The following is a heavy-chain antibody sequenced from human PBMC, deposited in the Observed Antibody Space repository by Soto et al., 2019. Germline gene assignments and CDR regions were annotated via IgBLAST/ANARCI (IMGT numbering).Heavy chain of an antibody. D-gene: IGHD2-21*01. CDR2: IFYSGST. V-gene: IGHV4-39*01. Sequence: QLQLLESGPGLVKASETLSLTCNVSGGSISTSRSYWAWIRQPPGKGLKWLANIFYSGSTYYNPSLGSRVTVSVDTSKNEFSLKLRSVTAADTAVYYCARQPTTGDTDLWFDPWGQGTLVTVSS. CDR3: ARQPTTGDTDLWFDP. J-gene: IGHJ5*02. CDR1: GGSISTSRSY.